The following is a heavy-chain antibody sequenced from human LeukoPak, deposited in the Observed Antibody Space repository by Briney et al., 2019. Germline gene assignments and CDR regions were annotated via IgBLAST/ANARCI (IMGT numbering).Heavy chain of an antibody. CDR3: ATSRSFDY. CDR1: GFTFSSYW. V-gene: IGHV3-74*01. Sequence: GGSLRLSCAASGFTFSSYWMHWVRQAPGKGLVWVSRINTDGSDTSYADSVKGRFTISRDNAKYTLYLQMNSLRVEDTAVYYCATSRSFDYWGQGTLVTVSS. CDR2: INTDGSDT. D-gene: IGHD2-2*01. J-gene: IGHJ4*02.